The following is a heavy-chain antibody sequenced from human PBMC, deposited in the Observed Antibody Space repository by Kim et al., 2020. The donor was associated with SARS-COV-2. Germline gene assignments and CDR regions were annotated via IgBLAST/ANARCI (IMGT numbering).Heavy chain of an antibody. CDR3: ATEYSSSSAFDY. CDR1: GFMISTYG. V-gene: IGHV3-33*01. D-gene: IGHD6-6*01. J-gene: IGHJ4*02. CDR2: IWNDGSNT. Sequence: GGSLRLSCTASGFMISTYGMHWVRQAPGKGLEWVAMIWNDGSNTFYAESVKGRFTISRDNSKNTLYLQMNSLRAEDTAVYYCATEYSSSSAFDYWGQGTLVTVSS.